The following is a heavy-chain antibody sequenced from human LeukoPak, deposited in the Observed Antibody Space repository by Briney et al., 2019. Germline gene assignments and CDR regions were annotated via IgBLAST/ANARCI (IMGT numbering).Heavy chain of an antibody. V-gene: IGHV3-48*03. CDR1: GFTFSSYE. CDR3: GRYSYGYGSRLGY. Sequence: GGSLRLSCAASGFTFSSYEMNWVRQAPGKGLAWVSYISSSGSTIYYADSVKGRFTISRDNAENSLYLQMNSLRAEDTAVYYCGRYSYGYGSRLGYWGQGTLVTVSS. CDR2: ISSSGSTI. D-gene: IGHD5-18*01. J-gene: IGHJ4*02.